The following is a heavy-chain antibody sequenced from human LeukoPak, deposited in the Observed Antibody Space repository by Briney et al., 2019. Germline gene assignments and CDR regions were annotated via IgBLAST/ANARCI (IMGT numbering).Heavy chain of an antibody. CDR3: VKNGALAVDYFPH. Sequence: GGSLRLSCAASGFIFNNYAVSWVRQGPGKGLEWVSGITTGGRPYYADSVKGRFTISRDNSKNTVYLQMNSLRAEDTAVYWCVKNGALAVDYFPHGGRGPLVPVSS. CDR1: GFIFNNYA. CDR2: ITTGGRP. J-gene: IGHJ1*01. V-gene: IGHV3-23*01. D-gene: IGHD6-19*01.